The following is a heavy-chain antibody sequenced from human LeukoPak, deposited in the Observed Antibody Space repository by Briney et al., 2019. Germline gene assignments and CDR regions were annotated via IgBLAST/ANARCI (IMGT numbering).Heavy chain of an antibody. J-gene: IGHJ4*02. CDR3: ARGENYYDSSGYYSPHFDY. D-gene: IGHD3-22*01. CDR1: GFTFSSYS. Sequence: GGSLRLSCTASGFTFSSYSMNWVRQAPGKGLEWVSYISSTSGTIYYADSVKGRFTISRDNSKNTLYLQMNSLRAEDTAVYYCARGENYYDSSGYYSPHFDYWGQGTLVTVSS. V-gene: IGHV3-48*01. CDR2: ISSTSGTI.